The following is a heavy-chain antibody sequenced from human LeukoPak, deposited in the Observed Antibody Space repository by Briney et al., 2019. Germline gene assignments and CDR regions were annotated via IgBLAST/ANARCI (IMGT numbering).Heavy chain of an antibody. CDR3: AKDQGGRRKPNYFDY. CDR2: ISGSINT. D-gene: IGHD1-26*01. J-gene: IGHJ4*02. CDR1: GFTFSSYA. V-gene: IGHV3-23*01. Sequence: GGSLRLSCAASGFTFSSYAMSWVRLAPGKGLEWVSGISGSINTYYADSVKGRFTISRDNSKNTLYLQMNSLRAEDTAVYYCAKDQGGRRKPNYFDYWGQGTLVTVSS.